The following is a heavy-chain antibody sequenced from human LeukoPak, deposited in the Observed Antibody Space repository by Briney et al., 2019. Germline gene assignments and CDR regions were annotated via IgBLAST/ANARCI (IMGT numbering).Heavy chain of an antibody. D-gene: IGHD4-17*01. V-gene: IGHV3-49*04. CDR3: TRSTVIADSFDY. J-gene: IGHJ4*02. CDR2: IRSQGYGGAP. CDR1: GFTFGDFA. Sequence: SGGSLRLSCTPSGFTFGDFAMSWVRQARGKGLEWVGFIRSQGYGGAPEYAASVKGRFYIARDDSKSIAYLQMSSLKVEDTGLYYCTRSTVIADSFDYWGQGILVTVSS.